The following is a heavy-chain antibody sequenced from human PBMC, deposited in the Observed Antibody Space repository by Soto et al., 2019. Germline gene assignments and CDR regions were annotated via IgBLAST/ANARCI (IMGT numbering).Heavy chain of an antibody. Sequence: ASVKVSCKASGHRFTSNGISWVRQAPGQGLEWMGWISAYSGNTNYAQKLQGRVTMTTDTSTSTAYMELRGLRSDDTAVYFCARLRCSSTSCYTGYYYYAMDVWGQGTTVTVSS. CDR1: GHRFTSNG. D-gene: IGHD2-2*02. V-gene: IGHV1-18*04. J-gene: IGHJ6*02. CDR2: ISAYSGNT. CDR3: ARLRCSSTSCYTGYYYYAMDV.